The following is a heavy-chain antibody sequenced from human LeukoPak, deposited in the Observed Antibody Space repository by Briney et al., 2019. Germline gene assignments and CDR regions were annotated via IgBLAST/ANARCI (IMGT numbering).Heavy chain of an antibody. CDR2: INPSGGST. CDR1: GYTFTSYY. CDR3: ARRGILTGYMFDY. Sequence: APVKVSCKASGYTFTSYYMHLVRQAPGQGLEWMGIINPSGGSTTYAQKFQGRVTMTSDTSTSTVYMELSSLRSDDTAVYYCARRGILTGYMFDYWGQGTLVTVSS. D-gene: IGHD3-9*01. V-gene: IGHV1-46*03. J-gene: IGHJ4*02.